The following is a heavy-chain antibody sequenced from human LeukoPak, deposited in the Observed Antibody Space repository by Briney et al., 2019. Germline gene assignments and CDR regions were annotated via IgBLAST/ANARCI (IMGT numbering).Heavy chain of an antibody. CDR1: GGTFSSYA. D-gene: IGHD2-2*01. J-gene: IGHJ3*02. CDR3: ATAVIVVVPFGAFDI. CDR2: IIPIFGTA. Sequence: SVKVSCKASGGTFSSYAISWVRQAPGQGLEWMGGIIPIFGTANYAQKFQGRVTITTDESTSTAYMELSSLRSEDTAVYYCATAVIVVVPFGAFDIWGQGTMVTVSS. V-gene: IGHV1-69*05.